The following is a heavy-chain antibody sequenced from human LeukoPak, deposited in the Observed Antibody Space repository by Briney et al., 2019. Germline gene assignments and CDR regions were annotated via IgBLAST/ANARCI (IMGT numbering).Heavy chain of an antibody. CDR1: GYSFTRYF. CDR3: ARGKVVTMVRGVIITYFDY. J-gene: IGHJ4*02. D-gene: IGHD3-10*01. V-gene: IGHV1-46*01. Sequence: ASVQVSSKASGYSFTRYFIHWVRPAPGQGLEWMGIIIPSDGSTSYAQKFQGRVTITRDTSTSTVYMELSSLRSEDTAVYYCARGKVVTMVRGVIITYFDYWGQGTLVTVSS. CDR2: IIPSDGST.